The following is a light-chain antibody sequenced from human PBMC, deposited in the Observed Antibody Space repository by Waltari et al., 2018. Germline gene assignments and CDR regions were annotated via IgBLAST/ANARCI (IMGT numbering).Light chain of an antibody. CDR1: ELGSKY. Sequence: SYEVTQPPSVSVSPGQTASVTCSGDELGSKYPSWYPPRPGQSPVVVTYQNTKRPSGIPERFSGSNSGNTATLTISGTQAMDEADYYCQAWDSTIAVFGGGTKLTVL. CDR3: QAWDSTIAV. J-gene: IGLJ2*01. V-gene: IGLV3-1*01. CDR2: QNT.